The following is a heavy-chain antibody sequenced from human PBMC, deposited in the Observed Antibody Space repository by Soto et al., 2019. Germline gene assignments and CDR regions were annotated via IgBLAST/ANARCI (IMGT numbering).Heavy chain of an antibody. CDR1: GGSISSGGYS. CDR2: IYLSGST. D-gene: IGHD4-17*01. Sequence: SETLSLTCAVSGGSISSGGYSWSWIRQPPGKGLEWIGYIYLSGSTYYNPSLKSRVTISVDTSKNQFSLKLSSVTAADTAVYYCARDATTVTFFDYWGQGTLVTVSS. CDR3: ARDATTVTFFDY. V-gene: IGHV4-30-2*05. J-gene: IGHJ4*02.